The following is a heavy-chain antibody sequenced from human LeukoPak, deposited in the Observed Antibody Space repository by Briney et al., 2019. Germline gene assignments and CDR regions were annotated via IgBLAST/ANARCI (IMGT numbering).Heavy chain of an antibody. D-gene: IGHD2-2*01. V-gene: IGHV4-34*01. CDR1: GGSFSGYY. CDR2: INHSGST. CDR3: ARLLHSYCSSTSCYLRPRFDY. Sequence: SETLSLTCAVYGGSFSGYYWSWIRQPPGKGLEWIGEINHSGSTNYNPSLKSRVTISVDTSKNQFSLKLSSVTAADTAVYYCARLLHSYCSSTSCYLRPRFDYWGQGTLVTVSS. J-gene: IGHJ4*02.